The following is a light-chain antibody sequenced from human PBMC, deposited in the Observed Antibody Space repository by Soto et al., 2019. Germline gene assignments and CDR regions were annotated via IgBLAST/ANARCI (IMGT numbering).Light chain of an antibody. J-gene: IGKJ4*01. V-gene: IGKV3-11*01. CDR1: QSVSSY. CDR3: QQFGTPLT. CDR2: DAS. Sequence: EIVLTQSPATLSLSPGERATLSCRASQSVSSYLAWYQQKPGQAPRLLIYDASNRATGIPARFSGSGSGTDFTLTIRSLEPEDFAVYLCQQFGTPLTFGGGTKVEIK.